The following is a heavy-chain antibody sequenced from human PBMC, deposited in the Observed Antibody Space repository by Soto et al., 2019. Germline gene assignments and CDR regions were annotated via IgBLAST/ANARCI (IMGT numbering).Heavy chain of an antibody. CDR1: GGTFSSYA. CDR2: IIPIFGTA. J-gene: IGHJ4*02. V-gene: IGHV1-69*13. D-gene: IGHD3-22*01. Sequence: ASVKVSCKASGGTFSSYAISWVRQAPGQGLEWMGGIIPIFGTANYAQKFQGRVTITADESTSTAYMELSSMRSEDTAVYYCAREQGMDDSSGYFDYWGQGTLVTVSS. CDR3: AREQGMDDSSGYFDY.